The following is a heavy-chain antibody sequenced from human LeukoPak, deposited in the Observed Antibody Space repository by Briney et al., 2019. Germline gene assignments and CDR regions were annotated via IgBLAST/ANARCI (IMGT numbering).Heavy chain of an antibody. J-gene: IGHJ3*02. D-gene: IGHD3-10*01. CDR1: GFTFTAYW. Sequence: SGGSLRLSCAASGFTFTAYWMHWVRQAPGKGLVWVSRVNSDGSATTYADSVKGRFTISGDNAKNTLYLQMNGLRAEDTAMYYCATGFTTGRAFDIWGQGTMVTVSS. CDR2: VNSDGSAT. CDR3: ATGFTTGRAFDI. V-gene: IGHV3-74*01.